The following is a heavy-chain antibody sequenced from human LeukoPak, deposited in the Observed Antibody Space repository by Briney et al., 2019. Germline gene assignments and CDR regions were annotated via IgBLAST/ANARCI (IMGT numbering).Heavy chain of an antibody. J-gene: IGHJ4*02. CDR2: INPNSGGT. CDR1: GYTFTGYY. Sequence: ASVKVSCKASGYTFTGYYMHWVRQARGQGLEWMGWINPNSGGTNYAQKFQGRVTMTRDTSISTAYMELSRLRSDDTAVYYCARDWLDRSGYYYFDYWGQGTLVTVSS. D-gene: IGHD3-22*01. CDR3: ARDWLDRSGYYYFDY. V-gene: IGHV1-2*02.